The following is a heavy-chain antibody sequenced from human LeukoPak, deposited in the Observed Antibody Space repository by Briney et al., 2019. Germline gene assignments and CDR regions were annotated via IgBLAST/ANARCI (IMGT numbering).Heavy chain of an antibody. D-gene: IGHD1-26*01. V-gene: IGHV1-69*05. CDR1: GGTFSSYA. CDR2: IIPIFGTA. CDR3: ATGVGATTPFDY. Sequence: ASVKVSCKASGGTFSSYAISWVRQAPGQGLEWMGGIIPIFGTANYAQKFQGRVTITTDESTSTAYMELRSLRSDDTAVYYCATGVGATTPFDYWGQGTLVTVSS. J-gene: IGHJ4*02.